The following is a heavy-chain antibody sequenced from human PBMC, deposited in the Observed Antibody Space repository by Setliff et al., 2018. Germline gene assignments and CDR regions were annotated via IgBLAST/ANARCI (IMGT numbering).Heavy chain of an antibody. Sequence: GGSLRLSCVVSGFTFSSYAMSWVRQAPGKGLEWVALISATGGATYYADSVKGRFTIFRDNSKNSLYLQMNDLRAEDTAVYYCAKDLASWSPDRWGLGTLVTVS. CDR3: AKDLASWSPDR. CDR2: ISATGGAT. D-gene: IGHD3-3*01. CDR1: GFTFSSYA. J-gene: IGHJ4*02. V-gene: IGHV3-23*01.